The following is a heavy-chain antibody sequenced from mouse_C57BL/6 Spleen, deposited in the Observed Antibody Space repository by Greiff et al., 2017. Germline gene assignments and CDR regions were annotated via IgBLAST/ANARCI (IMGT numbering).Heavy chain of an antibody. CDR2: IRHKANGYLT. J-gene: IGHJ2*01. Sequence: EVKLMESGGGLVQPGGSLSLSCAASGFTFTDYYMSWVRQPPGKALEWMGFIRHKANGYLTEYSASVKGRFTISRDNSQCILYLQMSALRAEDSATYYWARYKWIYDGYDYIDYGGQGTTLTVSS. D-gene: IGHD2-2*01. V-gene: IGHV7-3*01. CDR3: ARYKWIYDGYDYIDY. CDR1: GFTFTDYY.